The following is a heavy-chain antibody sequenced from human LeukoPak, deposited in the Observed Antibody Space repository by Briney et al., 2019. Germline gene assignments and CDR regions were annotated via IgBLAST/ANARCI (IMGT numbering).Heavy chain of an antibody. CDR1: GFTFSSYS. Sequence: GGSLRLSCAASGFTFSSYSMNWVRQAPGKGLEWVPSISSSSSYIYYADSVKGRFTISRDNAKNSLYLQMNSLRAEDTAVYYCARDQYGDYDGLADYWGQGTLVTVSS. D-gene: IGHD4-17*01. J-gene: IGHJ4*02. CDR2: ISSSSSYI. V-gene: IGHV3-21*01. CDR3: ARDQYGDYDGLADY.